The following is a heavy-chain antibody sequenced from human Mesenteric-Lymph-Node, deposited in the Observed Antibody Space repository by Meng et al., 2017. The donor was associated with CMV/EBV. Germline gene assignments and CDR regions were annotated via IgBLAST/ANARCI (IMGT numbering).Heavy chain of an antibody. CDR2: IYTSGST. J-gene: IGHJ6*02. CDR3: ARDIVIVPAARNYYGMDV. D-gene: IGHD2-2*01. CDR1: GGSISSYY. Sequence: SETLSLTCTVSGGSISSYYWSWIRQPAGKGLEWIGRIYTSGSTNYNPSLKSRVTISVDTSKNQFSLKLSSVTAADTAVYYCARDIVIVPAARNYYGMDVWGQGTTVTVSS. V-gene: IGHV4-4*07.